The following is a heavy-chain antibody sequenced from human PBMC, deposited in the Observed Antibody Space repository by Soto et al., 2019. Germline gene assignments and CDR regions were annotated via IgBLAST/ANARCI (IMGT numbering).Heavy chain of an antibody. D-gene: IGHD6-13*01. V-gene: IGHV4-34*01. Sequence: SETLSLTCAVYGGSFSGYYWSWIRQPPGKGLEWIGEINHSGSTNYNPSLKSRVTISVDTSKNQFSLKLSSVTAADTAVYYCAKTPGIAAAGRLYDWFDPWGQGTLVTVSS. CDR1: GGSFSGYY. CDR2: INHSGST. CDR3: AKTPGIAAAGRLYDWFDP. J-gene: IGHJ5*02.